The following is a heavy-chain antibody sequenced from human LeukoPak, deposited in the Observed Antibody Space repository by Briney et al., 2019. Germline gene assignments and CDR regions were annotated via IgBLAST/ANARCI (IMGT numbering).Heavy chain of an antibody. CDR1: GGSISPYY. J-gene: IGHJ4*02. D-gene: IGHD1-26*01. CDR2: IYYSGST. Sequence: SETLFLTCTVSGGSISPYYWSWIRQPPGKGLEWIAYIYYSGSTSYNPSLKSRVTISVDMSRNQFSLKLNSVTAADTAVYYCARLFHPALSGNYPFDYWGQGTLVAVSS. CDR3: ARLFHPALSGNYPFDY. V-gene: IGHV4-59*01.